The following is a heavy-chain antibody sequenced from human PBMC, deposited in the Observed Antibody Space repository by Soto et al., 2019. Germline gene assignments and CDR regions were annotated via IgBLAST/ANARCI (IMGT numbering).Heavy chain of an antibody. V-gene: IGHV1-58*01. D-gene: IGHD2-8*01. Sequence: QMQLVQSGPEVKKPGTSVKVSCKASGFTFTSSAVQWVRQARGQRLEWIGWIVVGSGNTNYAQKFQERVTITRDMSTSTAYMELSSLRSEDTAVYYCAARTWYYYGMDVWGQGTTVTVSS. CDR1: GFTFTSSA. CDR3: AARTWYYYGMDV. J-gene: IGHJ6*02. CDR2: IVVGSGNT.